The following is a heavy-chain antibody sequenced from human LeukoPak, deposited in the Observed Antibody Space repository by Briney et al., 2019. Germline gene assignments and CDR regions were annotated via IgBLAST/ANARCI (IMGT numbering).Heavy chain of an antibody. V-gene: IGHV1-46*01. D-gene: IGHD1-26*01. Sequence: ASVKVSCKASGYTFTSYYMHWLRQAPGQGLEWMGIFNPGDGSTNYAQKFQGRVTMTRDTSTSTAYIHLSSLRSEDTAVYYCARVVRVGVAYFDYWGQGTLVTVSS. J-gene: IGHJ4*02. CDR1: GYTFTSYY. CDR3: ARVVRVGVAYFDY. CDR2: FNPGDGST.